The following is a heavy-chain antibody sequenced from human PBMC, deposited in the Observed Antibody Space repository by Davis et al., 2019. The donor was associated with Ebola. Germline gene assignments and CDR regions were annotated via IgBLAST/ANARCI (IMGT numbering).Heavy chain of an antibody. CDR2: IYYSGST. Sequence: MPSETLSLTCTASGGSISSYYWSWIRQPPGKGLEWIGYIYYSGSTNYNPSLKSRVTISVDTSKNQFSLKLSAVTAADTAVYYCARRRAATYYFDYWGQGTLVTVSS. J-gene: IGHJ4*02. CDR1: GGSISSYY. CDR3: ARRRAATYYFDY. D-gene: IGHD2-15*01. V-gene: IGHV4-59*08.